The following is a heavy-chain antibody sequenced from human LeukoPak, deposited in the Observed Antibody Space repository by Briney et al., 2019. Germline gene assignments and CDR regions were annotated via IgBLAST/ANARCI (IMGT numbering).Heavy chain of an antibody. CDR1: GFTFSSYW. CDR2: INTDGSST. Sequence: GGSLRLSCAASGFTFSSYWMHWVRQAPGKGLVWVSRINTDGSSTSYADSVKGRFTISRDNAKNTLYLQMNSLRAEDTAVYYCARDCSSTSCTGDAFDIWGQGTMVTVSS. D-gene: IGHD2-2*01. J-gene: IGHJ3*02. V-gene: IGHV3-74*01. CDR3: ARDCSSTSCTGDAFDI.